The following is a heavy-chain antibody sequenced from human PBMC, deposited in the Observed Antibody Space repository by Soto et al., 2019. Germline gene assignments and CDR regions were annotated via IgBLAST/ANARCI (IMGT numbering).Heavy chain of an antibody. CDR1: GGSISSYY. CDR2: IYYSGST. J-gene: IGHJ6*03. CDR3: PTRKRDYYYYYYMDV. D-gene: IGHD2-21*02. Sequence: SETLSLTCTVSGGSISSYYWSWIRQPPGKGLEWIGYIYYSGSTNYNPSLKSRVTISVDTSKNQFSLKLSSVTAADTAVYYCPTRKRDYYYYYYMDVWGKGTTVTVSS. V-gene: IGHV4-59*08.